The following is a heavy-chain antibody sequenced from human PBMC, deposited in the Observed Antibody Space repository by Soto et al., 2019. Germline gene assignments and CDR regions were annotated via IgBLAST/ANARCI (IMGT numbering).Heavy chain of an antibody. CDR2: ISSSSNYK. D-gene: IGHD2-2*01. Sequence: GGSLRLSCAASGFTFSSYMMNWVRQAPGTGLEWVSSISSSSNYKYYADSVKGLFTISRDNANNLLYLQMNSLRADDTAVYYCASQKGYCISTSCPAEWGHGTLVTVSS. V-gene: IGHV3-21*01. CDR3: ASQKGYCISTSCPAE. J-gene: IGHJ4*01. CDR1: GFTFSSYM.